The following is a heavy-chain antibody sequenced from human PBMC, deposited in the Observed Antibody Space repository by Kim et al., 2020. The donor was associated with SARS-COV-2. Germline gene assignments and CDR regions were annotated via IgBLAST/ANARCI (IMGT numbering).Heavy chain of an antibody. Sequence: ASVKVSCKASGYTFTSYDINWVRQATGQGLEWMGWMNPNSGNTGYAQKFQGRVTMTRNTSISTAYMELSSLRSEDTAVYYCATLGGLWSGYYSYYYYYGMDVWCQGPTVTVSS. CDR2: MNPNSGNT. D-gene: IGHD3-3*01. CDR1: GYTFTSYD. J-gene: IGHJ6*02. CDR3: ATLGGLWSGYYSYYYYYGMDV. V-gene: IGHV1-8*01.